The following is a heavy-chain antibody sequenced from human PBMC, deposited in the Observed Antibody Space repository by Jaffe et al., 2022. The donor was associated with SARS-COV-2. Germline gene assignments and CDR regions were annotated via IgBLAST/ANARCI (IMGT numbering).Heavy chain of an antibody. Sequence: DVQLVESGGGLIQPGGSLRLSCAASGFTVSSNYMSWVRQAPGKGLEWVSVLYSGESTYYADSVKGRFTISRDNSQNTLYLQMNSLRAEDTAVYYCAREVTHAFDIWGQGTMVTVSS. J-gene: IGHJ3*02. V-gene: IGHV3-53*01. D-gene: IGHD2-21*02. CDR1: GFTVSSNY. CDR2: LYSGEST. CDR3: AREVTHAFDI.